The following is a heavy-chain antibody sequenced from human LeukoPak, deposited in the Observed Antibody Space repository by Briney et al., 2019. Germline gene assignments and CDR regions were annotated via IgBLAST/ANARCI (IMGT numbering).Heavy chain of an antibody. CDR2: INPNSGGT. CDR1: GYTFTGYY. CDR3: ARVQYDSSSYNVIDY. D-gene: IGHD3-22*01. V-gene: IGHV1-2*02. Sequence: ASVKVSCKASGYTFTGYYMLWVRQAPGQGLEWMGWINPNSGGTNYAQKFQGRVTMTRDTSISSAYMELSSLRSDDTAVYYCARVQYDSSSYNVIDYWGQGTLVTVSS. J-gene: IGHJ4*02.